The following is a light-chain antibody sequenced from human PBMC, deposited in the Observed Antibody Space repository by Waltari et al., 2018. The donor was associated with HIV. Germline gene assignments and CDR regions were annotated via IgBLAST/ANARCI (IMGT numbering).Light chain of an antibody. V-gene: IGLV2-8*01. CDR2: GVN. CDR1: SSDVGDYDY. CDR3: TSYVDTDNVI. J-gene: IGLJ2*01. Sequence: QSALTQPPSASGSLGQSVTISCTGTSSDVGDYDYVSWYQQHPGKAPKLLIYGVNRRPSGVPDRFSGSKSGKTASLTVSWLQPEDEADYHCTSYVDTDNVIFGGGTKLTVL.